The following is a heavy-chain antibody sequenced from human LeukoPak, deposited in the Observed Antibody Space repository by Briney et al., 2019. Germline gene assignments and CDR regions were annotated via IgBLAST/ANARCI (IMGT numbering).Heavy chain of an antibody. CDR3: ARAPGYSSVPFDY. CDR2: IYYSGST. CDR1: GGSISSSSYY. Sequence: SETLSLTRTVSGGSISSSSYYWGWIRQPPGKGLEWIGSIYYSGSTYYNPSLKSRVTISVDTSKNQFSLKLSSVTAADTAVYYCARAPGYSSVPFDYWGQGTLVTVSS. J-gene: IGHJ4*02. V-gene: IGHV4-39*07. D-gene: IGHD6-19*01.